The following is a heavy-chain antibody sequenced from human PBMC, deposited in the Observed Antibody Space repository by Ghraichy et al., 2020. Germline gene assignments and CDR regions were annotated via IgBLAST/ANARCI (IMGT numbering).Heavy chain of an antibody. CDR3: ARGATATMIRGAVPLGY. J-gene: IGHJ4*02. CDR1: GGSFSGYS. D-gene: IGHD3-10*01. Sequence: SQTLSLTCGVSGGSFSGYSWSWIRQPPGKGLEWIGEINHSGSTIYNPSLKSRVTISGDTSKNQFSLNLSSVTAADTAVYYCARGATATMIRGAVPLGYWGQGTLVTVSS. CDR2: INHSGST. V-gene: IGHV4-34*01.